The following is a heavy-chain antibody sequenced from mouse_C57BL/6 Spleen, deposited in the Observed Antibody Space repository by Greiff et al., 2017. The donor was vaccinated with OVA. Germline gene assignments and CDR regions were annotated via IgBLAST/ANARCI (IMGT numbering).Heavy chain of an antibody. V-gene: IGHV1-55*01. CDR2: IYPGSGST. D-gene: IGHD2-3*01. J-gene: IGHJ3*01. CDR3: ARSGYDGYSWFAY. CDR1: GYTFTSYW. Sequence: QVQLKQPGAELVKPGASVKMSCKASGYTFTSYWITWVKQRPGQGLEWIGDIYPGSGSTNYNEKFKSKATLTVDTSSRTAYMQLSSLTSEDAAVYYCARSGYDGYSWFAYWGQGTLVTVSA.